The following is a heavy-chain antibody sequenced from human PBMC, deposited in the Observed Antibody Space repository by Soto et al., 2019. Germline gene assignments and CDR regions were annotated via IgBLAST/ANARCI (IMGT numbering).Heavy chain of an antibody. V-gene: IGHV1-69*06. J-gene: IGHJ6*02. CDR2: IIPIFGSA. CDR3: ARAWGGLVQQACTDYNDMDV. CDR1: GGTFNTYP. Sequence: SVKVSCKVSGGTFNTYPISWVRQAPGQGLDWMGGIIPIFGSANYAQKFQGRVTITADKSTSTAYMELFSLRSEDTAIYYCARAWGGLVQQACTDYNDMDVWGQGTTVTVSS. D-gene: IGHD1-1*01.